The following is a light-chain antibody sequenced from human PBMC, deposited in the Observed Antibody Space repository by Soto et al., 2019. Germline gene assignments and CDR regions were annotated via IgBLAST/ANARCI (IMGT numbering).Light chain of an antibody. Sequence: DIVMTQSPDSLAVSLGERATINCKSSQSVLYSSNNLNYLAWYQQKPGHLPKVLIYWASTRESGVPDRFSGSGSGTDFTLTISSLQAEDVAVYYCQQYFSIPFTFGPGTRVDI. CDR1: QSVLYSSNNLNY. V-gene: IGKV4-1*01. J-gene: IGKJ3*01. CDR3: QQYFSIPFT. CDR2: WAS.